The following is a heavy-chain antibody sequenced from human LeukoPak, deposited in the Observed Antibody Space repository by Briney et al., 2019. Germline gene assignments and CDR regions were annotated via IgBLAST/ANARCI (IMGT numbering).Heavy chain of an antibody. CDR3: ARLAVAGTWYGMDV. J-gene: IGHJ6*02. CDR1: GFTFSSYW. D-gene: IGHD6-19*01. CDR2: ISSNGGST. Sequence: GGSLRLSCAASGFTFSSYWMSWVRQAPGKGLEYVSAISSNGGSTYYANSVKGRFTISRDNSKNTLYLQMGSLRAEDMAVYCCARLAVAGTWYGMDVWGQGTTVTVSS. V-gene: IGHV3-64*01.